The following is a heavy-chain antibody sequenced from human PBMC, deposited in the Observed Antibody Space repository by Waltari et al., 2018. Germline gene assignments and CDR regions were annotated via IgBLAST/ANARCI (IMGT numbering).Heavy chain of an antibody. J-gene: IGHJ3*01. CDR3: TPKTNF. CDR2: IKTKGEGGTT. V-gene: IGHV3-15*01. CDR1: GFTFSNAW. Sequence: EVQVVESGGGLVKPGGSLRVPCAAFGFTFSNAWLNWVRQAPGKGLEWVGRIKTKGEGGTTDYAAPVKGRFTISRDDSSNMAYLQMKSLRTEDTAIYYCTPKTNFWGQGTMVTVSS.